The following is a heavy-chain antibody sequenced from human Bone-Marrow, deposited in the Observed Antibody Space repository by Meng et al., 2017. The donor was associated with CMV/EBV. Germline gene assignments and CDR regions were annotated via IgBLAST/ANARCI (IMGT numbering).Heavy chain of an antibody. D-gene: IGHD2-2*02. V-gene: IGHV1-18*01. CDR1: GYTFTSYG. CDR2: ISAYNGNT. J-gene: IGHJ4*02. Sequence: ASVKVSCKASGYTFTSYGISWVRQAPGQGLEWMGWISAYNGNTNYAQKLQGRVTMTTDTSTSTAYMELRSLRSDDTAVYYCAIVGWGGRYCSSTSCYIDPADYWGQGTLVTVSS. CDR3: AIVGWGGRYCSSTSCYIDPADY.